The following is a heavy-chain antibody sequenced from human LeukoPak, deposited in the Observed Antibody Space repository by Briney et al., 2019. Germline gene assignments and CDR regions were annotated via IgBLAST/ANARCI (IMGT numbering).Heavy chain of an antibody. V-gene: IGHV4-59*01. D-gene: IGHD2-15*01. J-gene: IGHJ6*02. CDR2: IYYSGST. CDR3: ARVRGQVVTPPTPLDYYYYGMDV. CDR1: GGSISSYY. Sequence: PSETLSLTCTVSGGSISSYYWSWIRQPPGKGLEWIGYIYYSGSTNYNPSLKSRVTISVDTSKNQFSLKLSSVTAADTAVYYCARVRGQVVTPPTPLDYYYYGMDVWGQGTTVTVSS.